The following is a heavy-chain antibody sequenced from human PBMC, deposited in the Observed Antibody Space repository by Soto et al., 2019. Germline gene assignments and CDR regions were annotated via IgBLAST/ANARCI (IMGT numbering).Heavy chain of an antibody. CDR2: ISGSGGST. D-gene: IGHD2-2*01. V-gene: IGHV3-23*01. Sequence: HPGGSLRLSCAASGFTFSRYAMSWVRQAPGKGLEWVSDISGSGGSTYYADSVKGRFTISRDNSKNTLYLQVNSLTAEDTAVYYCAKRKRSCNSASCYDGAFDIWGQGTKVTVSS. CDR1: GFTFSRYA. CDR3: AKRKRSCNSASCYDGAFDI. J-gene: IGHJ3*02.